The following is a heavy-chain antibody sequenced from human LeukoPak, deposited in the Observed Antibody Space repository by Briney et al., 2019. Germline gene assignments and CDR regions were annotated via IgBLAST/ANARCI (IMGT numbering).Heavy chain of an antibody. Sequence: SETLSLTCAVYGGSFSGYYWSWIRQPPGKGLEWIGEINHSGSTNYNPSLKSRVTISVDTSKNQFSLKLSSVTAADTAVYYCARGVMRRYSGYGPYYYYYGMDVWGQGTTVTVSS. V-gene: IGHV4-34*01. CDR1: GGSFSGYY. D-gene: IGHD5-12*01. CDR3: ARGVMRRYSGYGPYYYYYGMDV. CDR2: INHSGST. J-gene: IGHJ6*02.